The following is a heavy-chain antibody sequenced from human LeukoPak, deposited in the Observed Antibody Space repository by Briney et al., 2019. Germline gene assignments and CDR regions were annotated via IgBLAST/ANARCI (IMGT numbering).Heavy chain of an antibody. J-gene: IGHJ4*02. CDR2: INGDGSST. Sequence: PGGSLRLSCAASEFTFRNYGMSWVRQAPGKGLVWVSRINGDGSSTTYADSVKGRSTISRDNAKNTLYLHMNSLRAEDTAVYYCARPHYYGSGIKNLDYDHWGQGTLVTVSS. CDR1: EFTFRNYG. D-gene: IGHD3-10*01. CDR3: ARPHYYGSGIKNLDYDH. V-gene: IGHV3-74*01.